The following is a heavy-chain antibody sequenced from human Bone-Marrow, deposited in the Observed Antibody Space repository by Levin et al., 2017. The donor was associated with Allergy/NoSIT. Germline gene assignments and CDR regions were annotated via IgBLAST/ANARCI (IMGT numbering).Heavy chain of an antibody. J-gene: IGHJ4*02. Sequence: SVKVSCKASGGIFTTFTISWVRQGPGQGLEWLGTVVPILETTYYAQRFQGRVTITADRSTTTAYMELTTLGSDDTAVYYCTFRSDGYNFLDFWGQGTLITVSS. CDR2: VVPILETT. V-gene: IGHV1-69*08. CDR3: TFRSDGYNFLDF. D-gene: IGHD5-24*01. CDR1: GGIFTTFT.